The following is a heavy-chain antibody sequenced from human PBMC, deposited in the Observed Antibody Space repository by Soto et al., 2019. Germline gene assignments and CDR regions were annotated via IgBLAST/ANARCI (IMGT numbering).Heavy chain of an antibody. V-gene: IGHV3-21*02. J-gene: IGHJ6*03. Sequence: EVQLVESGEGLVKPGGSLRLSCTASGFAFNTYSMNWVRQAPGKGLEWVSSINEDSTYIYYADSLRGRITISRDNAKDSLFLQMNSLRPDDTAVYYCVRDLGRYFRSGYMDLWGDGATVTVSS. D-gene: IGHD3-9*01. CDR3: VRDLGRYFRSGYMDL. CDR1: GFAFNTYS. CDR2: INEDSTYI.